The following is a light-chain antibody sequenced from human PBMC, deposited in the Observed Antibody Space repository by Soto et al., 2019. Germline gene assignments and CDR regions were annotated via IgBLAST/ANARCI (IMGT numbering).Light chain of an antibody. Sequence: EIVMTQSPATLSVSPGERAILSCRASQSVTSNLAWYQQKPGQAPRLLIYTTSTRATGIPARFSGSGSQTEYTLTISSLQSEDFAVYYFQQYHKWPLTFGQGNKVEI. CDR3: QQYHKWPLT. CDR2: TTS. V-gene: IGKV3-15*01. J-gene: IGKJ1*01. CDR1: QSVTSN.